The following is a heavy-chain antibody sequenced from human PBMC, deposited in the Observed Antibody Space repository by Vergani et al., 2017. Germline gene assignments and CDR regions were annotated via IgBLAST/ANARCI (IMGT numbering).Heavy chain of an antibody. J-gene: IGHJ4*02. Sequence: VRLVESGGGVVQPGRSLRLSCAASGFTFSSYSMNWVRQAPGKGLEWVSYISSSSSTIYYADSVKGRFTISRDNAKNSLYLQMNSLRAEDTAVYYCAKDNVPGYYDSSGYCDYWGQGTLVTVSS. CDR3: AKDNVPGYYDSSGYCDY. CDR2: ISSSSSTI. D-gene: IGHD3-22*01. CDR1: GFTFSSYS. V-gene: IGHV3-48*01.